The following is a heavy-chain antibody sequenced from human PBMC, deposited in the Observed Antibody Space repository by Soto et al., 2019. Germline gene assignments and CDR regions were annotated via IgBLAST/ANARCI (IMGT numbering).Heavy chain of an antibody. V-gene: IGHV3-74*01. CDR1: GFTFNTYW. CDR3: ATGGSGYFTY. Sequence: EVQLVESGGGLVQPGGSLRLSCAASGFTFNTYWMQWVRQAPGKGLVWVSRIKSDGSYTNYADSVKGRCTISRDNAKNTLFLQMNSLGAEDTAVYYCATGGSGYFTYWGQGTLVTVSS. CDR2: IKSDGSYT. J-gene: IGHJ4*02. D-gene: IGHD3-22*01.